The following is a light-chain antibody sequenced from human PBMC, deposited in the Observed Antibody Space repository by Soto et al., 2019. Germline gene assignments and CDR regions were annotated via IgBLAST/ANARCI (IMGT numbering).Light chain of an antibody. Sequence: DIVMTQPPDSLTVSLGERATINCRSSQSVLYSSNNKNYLAWYQHKPGQPPKLLIYWASTRDSGVPDRFSGSGSGTDFTLTISSLQAEDVAVYSCQQYYRTPITFGGGTKVDIK. CDR2: WAS. CDR3: QQYYRTPIT. CDR1: QSVLYSSNNKNY. J-gene: IGKJ4*01. V-gene: IGKV4-1*01.